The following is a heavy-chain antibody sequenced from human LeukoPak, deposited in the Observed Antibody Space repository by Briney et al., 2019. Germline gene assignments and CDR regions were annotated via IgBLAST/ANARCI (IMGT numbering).Heavy chain of an antibody. V-gene: IGHV3-21*04. J-gene: IGHJ4*02. CDR2: ISSGRTYI. CDR3: AKDLSSGWPYSFDY. D-gene: IGHD6-19*01. Sequence: GGSLRLSCAASAFTFSTYNMNWVRQAPGKGLEWVSSISSGRTYIYFTDSLKGRFTISRDNAKNSLCLQMNSLRVEDTAVYYCAKDLSSGWPYSFDYWGQGTLVTVSS. CDR1: AFTFSTYN.